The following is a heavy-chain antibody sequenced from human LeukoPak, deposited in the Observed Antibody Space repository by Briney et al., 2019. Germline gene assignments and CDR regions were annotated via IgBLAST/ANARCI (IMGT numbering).Heavy chain of an antibody. J-gene: IGHJ4*02. Sequence: SETLPLTCPVSGGSISKFYWSWIRQPPGKGLEWIGYIYYSGSTNYNPSLKSRVTISVDTSKNQFSLKLSSVTAADTAVYYCARGGFRVFDSWGQGTLVIVSS. CDR3: ARGGFRVFDS. CDR1: GGSISKFY. D-gene: IGHD3-10*01. CDR2: IYYSGST. V-gene: IGHV4-59*01.